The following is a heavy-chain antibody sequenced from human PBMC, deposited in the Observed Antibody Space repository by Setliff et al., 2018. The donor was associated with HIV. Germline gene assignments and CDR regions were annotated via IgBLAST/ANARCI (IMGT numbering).Heavy chain of an antibody. Sequence: KASETLSLTCSVSGASISSSPYYWAWIRQPPGKGLEWIATISYRGSTHYNLALMSRVTISMDTSRNQFSVKLSSVTAADTAIYYCATLNFPLNWFDPWGQGTPVTVSS. V-gene: IGHV4-39*01. CDR2: ISYRGST. CDR1: GASISSSPYY. CDR3: ATLNFPLNWFDP. J-gene: IGHJ5*02.